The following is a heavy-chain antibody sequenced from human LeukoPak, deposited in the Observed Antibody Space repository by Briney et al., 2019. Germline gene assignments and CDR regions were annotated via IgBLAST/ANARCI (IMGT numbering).Heavy chain of an antibody. CDR3: AREGREGMDV. CDR2: IYHSGST. Sequence: PSQTLSLTCAVSGGSISSGGYSWSWIRQPPGKGLEWIGYIYHSGSTYYSPSLKSRVTISVDRSKNQFSLKLSSVTAADTAVYYCAREGREGMDVWGKGTTVTVSS. J-gene: IGHJ6*04. CDR1: GGSISSGGYS. V-gene: IGHV4-30-2*01.